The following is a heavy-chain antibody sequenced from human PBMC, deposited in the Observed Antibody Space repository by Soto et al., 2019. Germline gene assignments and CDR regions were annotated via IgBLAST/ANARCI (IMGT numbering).Heavy chain of an antibody. J-gene: IGHJ4*02. D-gene: IGHD3-3*01. V-gene: IGHV3-23*01. Sequence: EVQLLESGGGLVQPGGSLKLSCAASGFTFSNYAMNWVRQAPGKGLEWVSGITTSGGSTYYADSVKGRFTISRDNSKNTLYLQMNSLRAEDTVVYYCAKSMRGFWLPFDFWGQETLVTVSS. CDR1: GFTFSNYA. CDR3: AKSMRGFWLPFDF. CDR2: ITTSGGST.